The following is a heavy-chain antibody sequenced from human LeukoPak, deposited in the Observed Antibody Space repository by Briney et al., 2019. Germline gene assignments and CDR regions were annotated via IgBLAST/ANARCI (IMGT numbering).Heavy chain of an antibody. CDR2: ISSSSSTI. CDR3: AKVAGYSSGWTLDY. CDR1: GFTFSSYS. Sequence: GGSLRLSCAASGFTFSSYSMNWVRQAPGKGLEWVSYISSSSSTIYYADSVKGRFTISRDNSKNTLYLQMNSLRAEDTAVYYCAKVAGYSSGWTLDYWGQGTLVTVSS. J-gene: IGHJ4*02. V-gene: IGHV3-48*01. D-gene: IGHD6-19*01.